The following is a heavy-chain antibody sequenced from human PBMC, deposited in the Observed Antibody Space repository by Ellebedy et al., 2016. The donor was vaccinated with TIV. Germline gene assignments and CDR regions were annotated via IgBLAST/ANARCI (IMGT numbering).Heavy chain of an antibody. CDR2: VYYSGTT. D-gene: IGHD3-22*01. CDR1: GGSISGYY. V-gene: IGHV4-59*01. J-gene: IGHJ4*02. CDR3: ARGSDTNGFYSRFDY. Sequence: SETLSLXXTVSGGSISGYYWRWIRQPPGKGLEWIGNVYYSGTTDCSPSLKSRLTMSVDTSKNQFSLKLSSVTAADAAVYYCARGSDTNGFYSRFDYWGQGTLVTVSS.